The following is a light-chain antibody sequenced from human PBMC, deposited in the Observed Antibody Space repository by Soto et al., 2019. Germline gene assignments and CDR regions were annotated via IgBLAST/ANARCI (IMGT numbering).Light chain of an antibody. CDR2: GAS. CDR1: ESVSRY. Sequence: DIVVTQSPVTLSVSPGDRVTLSCRASESVSRYLAWYQQKPGQTPRLLIYGASTRATGVPARFSGSGSGTDFILAITSLQSEDFAVYYCQQYWHWPRTFGQGTKVDIK. CDR3: QQYWHWPRT. J-gene: IGKJ1*01. V-gene: IGKV3-15*01.